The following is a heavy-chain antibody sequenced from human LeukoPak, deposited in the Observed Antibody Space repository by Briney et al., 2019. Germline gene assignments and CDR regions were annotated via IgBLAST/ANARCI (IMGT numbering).Heavy chain of an antibody. CDR3: ATSQPYCSGGSCYFDY. CDR1: GFTFSSYE. CDR2: INWNGGST. V-gene: IGHV3-20*04. Sequence: GGSLRLSCAASGFTFSSYEMNWVRQAPGKGLEWVSGINWNGGSTGYADSVKGRFTISRDNAKNSLYLQMNSLRAEDTALYYCATSQPYCSGGSCYFDYWGQGTLVTVSS. D-gene: IGHD2-15*01. J-gene: IGHJ4*02.